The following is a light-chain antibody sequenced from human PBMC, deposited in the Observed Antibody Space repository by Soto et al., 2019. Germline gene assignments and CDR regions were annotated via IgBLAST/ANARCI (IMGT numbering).Light chain of an antibody. J-gene: IGKJ1*01. CDR3: QQYSRSPQT. Sequence: EIVLTQSPGTLSWSPGERATITCRASQSVSSSYFACYQQTPGQAHMLLIYGSSSLATGISDRFSGSGSGTDFTLTISRLQPEDFAVYYCQQYSRSPQTFGQGTKVEIK. CDR2: GSS. CDR1: QSVSSSY. V-gene: IGKV3-20*01.